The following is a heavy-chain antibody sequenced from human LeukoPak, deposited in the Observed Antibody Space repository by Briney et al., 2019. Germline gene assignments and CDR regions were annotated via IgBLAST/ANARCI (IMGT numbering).Heavy chain of an antibody. D-gene: IGHD3-9*01. J-gene: IGHJ4*02. Sequence: GGSLRLSCTASGFTFGDYAMSWVRQAPGKGLEWVGFIRSKAYGGTTEYAASVKGRFTISRDDSKSIAYLQMNSLKTEDTAVYYCTRAGATIFFLPGYFDYWGQGTLVTVSS. CDR3: TRAGATIFFLPGYFDY. V-gene: IGHV3-49*04. CDR2: IRSKAYGGTT. CDR1: GFTFGDYA.